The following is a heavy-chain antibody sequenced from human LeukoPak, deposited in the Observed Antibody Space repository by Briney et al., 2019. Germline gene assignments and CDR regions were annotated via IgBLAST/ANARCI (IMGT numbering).Heavy chain of an antibody. V-gene: IGHV3-66*01. J-gene: IGHJ6*02. CDR2: LYTGDIT. CDR1: GFTVSSTS. CDR3: VRDGGSGSPLGGGICDYYGMDV. D-gene: IGHD6-19*01. Sequence: GGSLRLSCAVSGFTVSSTSMTGVRQAPGKGLEWVSFLYTGDITYYADSMKGRFTISRDDSKNTLYLQMTGLRVEDTAVYYCVRDGGSGSPLGGGICDYYGMDVWGQGTTVTVSS.